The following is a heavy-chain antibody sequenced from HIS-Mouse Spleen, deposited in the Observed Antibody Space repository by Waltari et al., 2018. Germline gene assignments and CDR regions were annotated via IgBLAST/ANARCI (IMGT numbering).Heavy chain of an antibody. V-gene: IGHV4-39*07. D-gene: IGHD6-13*01. CDR2: IYYSGST. CDR3: AREIPYSSSWYDWYFDL. CDR1: GGSISSTSHY. Sequence: QLQLPESGPGLVKPSETLSPPCTVSGGSISSTSHYWGWIRQPPGKGLEWIGGIYYSGSTYYNPSLKSRVTISVDTSKNQFSLKLSSVTAADTAVYYCAREIPYSSSWYDWYFDLWGRGTLVTVSS. J-gene: IGHJ2*01.